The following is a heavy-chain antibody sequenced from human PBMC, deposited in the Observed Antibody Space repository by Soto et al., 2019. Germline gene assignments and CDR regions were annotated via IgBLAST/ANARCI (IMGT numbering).Heavy chain of an antibody. CDR3: ARPSGYDHYYGMDV. Sequence: GGSLRLSCAASGFTFSSYSMNWVRQAPGKGLEWVSSISSSSSYIYYADSVKGRFTISRDDAKNSLYLQMNSLRAEDTAVYYCARPSGYDHYYGMDVWGQGTTVTVSS. CDR2: ISSSSSYI. J-gene: IGHJ6*02. V-gene: IGHV3-21*01. D-gene: IGHD5-12*01. CDR1: GFTFSSYS.